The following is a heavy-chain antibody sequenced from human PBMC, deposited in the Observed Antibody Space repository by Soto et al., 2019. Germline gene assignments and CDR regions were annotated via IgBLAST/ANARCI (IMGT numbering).Heavy chain of an antibody. CDR3: ATGGAVADIQH. V-gene: IGHV3-30-3*01. CDR2: ISYDGSNK. D-gene: IGHD6-19*01. Sequence: PGGSLRLSCAASGFTFSSYAMHWVRQAPGKGLEWVAVISYDGSNKYYADSVKGRFTISRDTSKNQFSLKLSSVTAADTAVYYCATGGAVADIQHWGQGTLVTVSS. J-gene: IGHJ1*01. CDR1: GFTFSSYA.